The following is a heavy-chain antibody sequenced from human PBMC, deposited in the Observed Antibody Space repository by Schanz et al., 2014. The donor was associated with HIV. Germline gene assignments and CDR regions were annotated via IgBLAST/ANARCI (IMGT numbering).Heavy chain of an antibody. V-gene: IGHV1-2*02. J-gene: IGHJ4*02. CDR1: GYTFTGYF. D-gene: IGHD3-22*01. Sequence: QVQLVQSGAEMKKPGASVKVSCKTSGYTFTGYFMHWVRQAPGQGLEWMGWINPNSGGTNYAQKFQGRVTMTRDTSISTASMELSRLNSDDTAMYFCTRLHYYYDRSGFSFDCWGQGTLVTVSS. CDR2: INPNSGGT. CDR3: TRLHYYYDRSGFSFDC.